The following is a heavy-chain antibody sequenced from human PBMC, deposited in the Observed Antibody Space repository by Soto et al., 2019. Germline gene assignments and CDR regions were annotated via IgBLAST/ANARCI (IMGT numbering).Heavy chain of an antibody. V-gene: IGHV1-69*13. CDR1: GGTFSSYA. CDR2: IIPIFGTA. J-gene: IGHJ6*02. D-gene: IGHD3-9*01. Sequence: GPPVKVSCKASGGTFSSYAISWVRQAPGQGLEWMGGIIPIFGTANYAQKFQGRVTITADESTSTAYMELSSLRSEDTAVYYCARPYYDILTVYYTPEFLFSPSYPHTRLAFWGQGTTVTVSS. CDR3: ARPYYDILTVYYTPEFLFSPSYPHTRLAF.